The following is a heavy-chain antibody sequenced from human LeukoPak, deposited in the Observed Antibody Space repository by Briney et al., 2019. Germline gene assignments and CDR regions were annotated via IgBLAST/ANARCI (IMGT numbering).Heavy chain of an antibody. CDR2: IYPGDSDT. Sequence: GESLKISCKGSGYSFTSYWIGWVRQMPGKGLEWMGIIYPGDSDTRYSPSFQGQVTISADKSSSTAYLQWSSLKASDTAMYYCARHRVGIYSRNHAFDIWGQGTMITVSS. CDR3: ARHRVGIYSRNHAFDI. CDR1: GYSFTSYW. V-gene: IGHV5-51*01. J-gene: IGHJ3*02. D-gene: IGHD1-26*01.